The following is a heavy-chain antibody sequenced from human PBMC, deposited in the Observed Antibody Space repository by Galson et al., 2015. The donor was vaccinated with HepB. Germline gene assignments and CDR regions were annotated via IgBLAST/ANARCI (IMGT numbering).Heavy chain of an antibody. J-gene: IGHJ2*01. D-gene: IGHD4-17*01. CDR3: ARNDYGDYVPYWYFDL. CDR1: GYTFTRYG. Sequence: SVKVSCKASGYTFTRYGISWVRQAPGQGLEWMGWTSTYNGNTYYAQKIQGRVTMTTDTSTSTAYMELRSLRSDDTAVYYCARNDYGDYVPYWYFDLWGRGTLVTVSS. V-gene: IGHV1-18*01. CDR2: TSTYNGNT.